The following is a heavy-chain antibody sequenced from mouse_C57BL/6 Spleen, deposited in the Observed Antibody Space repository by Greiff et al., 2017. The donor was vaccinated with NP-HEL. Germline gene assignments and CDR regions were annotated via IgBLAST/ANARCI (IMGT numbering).Heavy chain of an antibody. Sequence: VQLVESGAELVKPGASVKISCKASGYAFSSYWMNWVKQRPGKGLEWIGQIYPGDGDTNYNGKFKGKATLTADKSSSTAYMQLSSLTSEDSAVYFCAKMGGYGNYGYFDYWGQGTTLTVSS. V-gene: IGHV1-80*01. D-gene: IGHD2-1*01. CDR2: IYPGDGDT. CDR3: AKMGGYGNYGYFDY. J-gene: IGHJ2*01. CDR1: GYAFSSYW.